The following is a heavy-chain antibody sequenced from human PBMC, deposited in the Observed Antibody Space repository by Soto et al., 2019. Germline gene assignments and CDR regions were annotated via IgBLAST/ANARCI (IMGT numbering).Heavy chain of an antibody. V-gene: IGHV3-48*02. CDR3: AAVHYYDSSGPLDY. Sequence: GGSLRLSCAASGFTFSSYSMNWVRQAPGKGLEWVSYISSSSSTIYYADSVKGRFTISRDNAKNSLYLQMNSLRDEDTAVYYCAAVHYYDSSGPLDYWGQGTLVTVSS. CDR2: ISSSSSTI. D-gene: IGHD3-22*01. CDR1: GFTFSSYS. J-gene: IGHJ4*02.